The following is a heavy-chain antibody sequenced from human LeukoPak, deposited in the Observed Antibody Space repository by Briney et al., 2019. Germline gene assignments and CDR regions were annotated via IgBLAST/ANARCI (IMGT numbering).Heavy chain of an antibody. Sequence: GASVKVSCKASGYTFTSYAMNWVRQAPGQGLEWMGWINTNTGNPTYAQGFTGRFVFSLDTSVSTAYLQISSLKAEDTAVYYCARLAYCGDDCYFNWFDPWGQGTLVTVSS. CDR3: ARLAYCGDDCYFNWFDP. CDR1: GYTFTSYA. CDR2: INTNTGNP. V-gene: IGHV7-4-1*02. D-gene: IGHD2-21*02. J-gene: IGHJ5*02.